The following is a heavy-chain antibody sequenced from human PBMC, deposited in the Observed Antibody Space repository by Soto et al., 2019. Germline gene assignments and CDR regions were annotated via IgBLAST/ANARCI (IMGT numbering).Heavy chain of an antibody. CDR2: IYYSGST. CDR1: GGSISSGDYY. J-gene: IGHJ5*02. Sequence: SETLSLTCTVSGGSISSGDYYWSWIRQPPGKGLEWIGYIYYSGSTYYNPSLKSRVTIPVDTSKNQFSLRLSSVTAADTAVYYCASYSYDSSGYYYWFEPWGQGTLVTVS. V-gene: IGHV4-30-4*01. D-gene: IGHD3-22*01. CDR3: ASYSYDSSGYYYWFEP.